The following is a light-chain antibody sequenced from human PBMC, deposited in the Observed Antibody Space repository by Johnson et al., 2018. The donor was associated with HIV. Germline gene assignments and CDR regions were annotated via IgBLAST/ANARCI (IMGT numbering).Light chain of an antibody. CDR3: ATWDSSLSGGV. CDR1: SSNIGNNY. J-gene: IGLJ1*01. Sequence: QPVLTQPPSVSAAPGQKVTISCSGSSSNIGNNYVSWYQQLPGTAPKLLIYENNKRPSGIPDRFSASKSGTSATLGITGLQTGDEADYYCATWDSSLSGGVFGTVTKVTVL. CDR2: ENN. V-gene: IGLV1-51*02.